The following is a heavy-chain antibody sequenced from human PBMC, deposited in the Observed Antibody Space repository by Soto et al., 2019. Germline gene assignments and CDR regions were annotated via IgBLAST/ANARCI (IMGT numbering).Heavy chain of an antibody. CDR1: GGSFSGYY. CDR3: ARGYDFWSGYYSSDWFDP. V-gene: IGHV4-34*11. CDR2: IYYSGST. J-gene: IGHJ5*02. D-gene: IGHD3-3*01. Sequence: SETLSLTCAVYGGSFSGYYWSWIRQPPGKGLEWIGYIYYSGSTNYNPSLKSRVTISVDTSKNQFSLKLRSDDTAVYYCARGYDFWSGYYSSDWFDPWGQGTLVTVSS.